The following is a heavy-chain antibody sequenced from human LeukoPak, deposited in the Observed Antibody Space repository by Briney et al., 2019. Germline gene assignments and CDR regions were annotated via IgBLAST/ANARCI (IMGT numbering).Heavy chain of an antibody. D-gene: IGHD1-20*01. V-gene: IGHV2-5*02. Sequence: SGPTLVKPTQTLTLTCTFSGFSLSTSRVGMGWIRQPPGKALEWLAVIYWDDDKRYSPSLKSRLTITKDSSKNQVVLTLTNMDHVDTATYYCARSITRTGDFDYWGQGTLVTVSS. CDR1: GFSLSTSRVG. CDR2: IYWDDDK. CDR3: ARSITRTGDFDY. J-gene: IGHJ4*02.